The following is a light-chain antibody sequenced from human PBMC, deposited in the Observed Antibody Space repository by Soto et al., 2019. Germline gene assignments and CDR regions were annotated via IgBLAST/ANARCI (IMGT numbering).Light chain of an antibody. Sequence: DIQMTQSPSSLSASVGDSVTISCQASQSISASLNWYQQKPGAAPRLLISRASSVMSGVPPRFSGRGSGRDFTLTISSLRPEDFAVYYCQQFSSYPLTFGGGTKVDIK. CDR3: QQFSSYPLT. V-gene: IGKV1-39*01. CDR2: RAS. J-gene: IGKJ4*01. CDR1: QSISAS.